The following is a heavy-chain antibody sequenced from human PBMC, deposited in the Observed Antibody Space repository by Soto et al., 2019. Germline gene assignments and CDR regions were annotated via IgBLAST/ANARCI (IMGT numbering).Heavy chain of an antibody. Sequence: PGGSLRLSCVASGFTFDDYAVHWVRQGPGKGLEWVSGISGDSGTIGYGDSVKGRFTISRDNAKNSLLLRLNSLRTEDTAVYYCARGLGSFFTFDLWGLGXLVTVSS. V-gene: IGHV3-9*01. J-gene: IGHJ4*02. CDR3: ARGLGSFFTFDL. CDR2: ISGDSGTI. CDR1: GFTFDDYA. D-gene: IGHD6-6*01.